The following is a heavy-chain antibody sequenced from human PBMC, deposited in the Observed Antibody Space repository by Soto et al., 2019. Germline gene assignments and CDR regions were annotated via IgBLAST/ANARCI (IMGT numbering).Heavy chain of an antibody. CDR3: ARRGENWYFDL. D-gene: IGHD7-27*01. V-gene: IGHV3-53*01. CDR1: GFTVSSNY. J-gene: IGHJ2*01. Sequence: EVQLVESGGGLIQPGGSLRLSCAASGFTVSSNYMSWVRQAPGKGLEWVSLIYSGGSTYYADSVKGRFTISRDNSKNSLYLQRNSLRAEDTAVYYCARRGENWYFDLWGRGTLVTVSS. CDR2: IYSGGST.